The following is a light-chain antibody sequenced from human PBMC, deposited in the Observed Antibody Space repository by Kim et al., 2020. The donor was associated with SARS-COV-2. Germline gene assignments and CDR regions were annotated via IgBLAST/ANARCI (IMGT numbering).Light chain of an antibody. Sequence: SYELTQPPSVSVFPGQTASITCSGDKLGDKYAFWYQQKPGQSPVLVIYQDNKRPSGIPERFSGSNSGNTATLTISGTQAMDEADYYCQAWDSSTYVFGPGTKVTVL. CDR3: QAWDSSTYV. CDR2: QDN. J-gene: IGLJ1*01. CDR1: KLGDKY. V-gene: IGLV3-1*01.